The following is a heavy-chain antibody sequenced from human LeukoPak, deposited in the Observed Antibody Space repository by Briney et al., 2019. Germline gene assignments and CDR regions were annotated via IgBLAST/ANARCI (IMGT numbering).Heavy chain of an antibody. CDR3: ARQTGSGLFILP. V-gene: IGHV4-38-2*02. Sequence: SETLSLTCTVSGYSISTGYYWDWIRQPPGKGLEWIGSIYYSGNTYYNASPKSQVSISIDTSKNQFSLKLTSVTAADTAVYYCARQTGSGLFILPGGQGTLVTVSS. CDR1: GYSISTGYY. J-gene: IGHJ4*02. D-gene: IGHD3/OR15-3a*01. CDR2: IYYSGNT.